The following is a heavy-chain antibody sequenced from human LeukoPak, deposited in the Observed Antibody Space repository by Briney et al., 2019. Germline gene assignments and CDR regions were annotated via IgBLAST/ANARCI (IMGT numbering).Heavy chain of an antibody. CDR2: INPNSGGT. J-gene: IGHJ4*02. CDR1: GYTFTGYY. V-gene: IGHV1-2*02. CDR3: ARGGALYDSSGYASGDYFDY. D-gene: IGHD3-22*01. Sequence: ASVKVSCMASGYTFTGYYMYWVRQTPRQGLEWMGWINPNSGGTNYAQKFQGRVTMTRDTSISTAYMELSRLRSDDTGVYYCARGGALYDSSGYASGDYFDYWGQGTLVTVSS.